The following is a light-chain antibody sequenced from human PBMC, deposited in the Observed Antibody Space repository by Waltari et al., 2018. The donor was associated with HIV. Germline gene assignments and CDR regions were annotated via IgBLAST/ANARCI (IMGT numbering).Light chain of an antibody. J-gene: IGLJ1*01. V-gene: IGLV1-40*01. CDR3: QSYDTSLSAYV. CDR1: SPNIGAGYA. CDR2: GNT. Sequence: QSVLAQPPSVSGAPGQRVTIPCTGRSPNIGAGYAVHWYQQLPGTAPKFLIYGNTNRPSGVPDRFSGSKSGSSASLAITGLQAEDEADYYCQSYDTSLSAYVFGTGTKVTVL.